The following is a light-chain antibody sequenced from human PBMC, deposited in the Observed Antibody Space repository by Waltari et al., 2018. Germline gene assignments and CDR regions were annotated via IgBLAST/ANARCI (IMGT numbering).Light chain of an antibody. V-gene: IGKV3-15*01. CDR1: QSVKDH. CDR3: QQYTEWPPLT. J-gene: IGKJ4*01. CDR2: GAS. Sequence: EIVMTQSPATLSVSPGERVTFSCRASQSVKDHLAWYQQRPGQGPRLLIYGASTRATGIPARFSGSGFGTEFTLTIVSLQSEDFGVYYCQQYTEWPPLTFGGGTTVDIK.